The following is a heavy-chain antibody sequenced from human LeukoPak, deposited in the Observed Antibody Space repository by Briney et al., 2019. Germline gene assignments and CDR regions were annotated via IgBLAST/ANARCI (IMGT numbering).Heavy chain of an antibody. J-gene: IGHJ3*02. CDR3: ASLFVGDYGVDDGDAFDI. D-gene: IGHD4-17*01. CDR1: GYTFTSYG. V-gene: IGHV1-18*01. Sequence: VASVKVSCKASGYTFTSYGISWVRQAPGQGLEWMGWISAYNGNTNYAQKLQGRVTMTTDTSTSTAYMELRSLRSDDTAVYYCASLFVGDYGVDDGDAFDIWGQGTMVTVSS. CDR2: ISAYNGNT.